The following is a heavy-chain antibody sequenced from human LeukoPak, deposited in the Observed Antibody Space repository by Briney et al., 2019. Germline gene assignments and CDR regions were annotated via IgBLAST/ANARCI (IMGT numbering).Heavy chain of an antibody. Sequence: GGSLRLSCAASGFTFSSYAMSWVRQAPGKGLEWVSAISGSGGSTYYADSVKGRFTISRDNAKNSLYLQMNSLRAEDTALYYCARDLIHCSGGSCYSGLPNTHSYYYYGMDVWGQGTTATVSS. CDR1: GFTFSSYA. D-gene: IGHD2-15*01. J-gene: IGHJ6*02. CDR2: ISGSGGST. CDR3: ARDLIHCSGGSCYSGLPNTHSYYYYGMDV. V-gene: IGHV3-23*01.